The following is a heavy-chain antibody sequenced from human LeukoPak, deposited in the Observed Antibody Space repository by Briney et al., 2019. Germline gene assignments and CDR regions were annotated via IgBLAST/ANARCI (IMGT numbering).Heavy chain of an antibody. D-gene: IGHD2-2*02. CDR2: INPNSGGT. CDR1: GYTLTELS. V-gene: IGHV1-2*02. J-gene: IGHJ5*02. Sequence: ASVKVSCKVSGYTLTELSMHWVRQAPGQGLEWMGWINPNSGGTNYAQKFQGRVTMTRDTSISTAYMELSRLRSDDTAVYYCARGGLGYCSSTSCYNRRFDPWGQGTLVTVSS. CDR3: ARGGLGYCSSTSCYNRRFDP.